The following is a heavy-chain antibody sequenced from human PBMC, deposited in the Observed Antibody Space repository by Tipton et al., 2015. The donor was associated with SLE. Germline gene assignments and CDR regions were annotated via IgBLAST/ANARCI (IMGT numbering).Heavy chain of an antibody. J-gene: IGHJ6*02. D-gene: IGHD5-24*01. CDR2: SYYTGST. CDR3: ARDGEMTTMEV. Sequence: TLSLTCTVSGVSISSHYWCWIRQSPGKGLEWIGYSYYTGSTYYNPSLKSRVTISVDTSKNQLSLKLSSVTAADTAVYYCARDGEMTTMEVWGQGTTVTVSS. CDR1: GVSISSHY. V-gene: IGHV4-59*11.